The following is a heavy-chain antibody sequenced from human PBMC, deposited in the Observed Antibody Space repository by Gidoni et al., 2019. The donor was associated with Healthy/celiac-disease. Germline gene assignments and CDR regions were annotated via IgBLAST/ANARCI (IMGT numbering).Heavy chain of an antibody. CDR2: ISSSRSYI. Sequence: EVQLVASGGGLVKPGGSLRLSCAASGFTFNTYSMNWVRQAPGKGLEWVSSISSSRSYIYYADSVKGRFAISRDNAKNSLFLQMNSLRAEDTAVYYCARDARGGYGMDVWGQGTTVIVSS. D-gene: IGHD3-16*01. CDR1: GFTFNTYS. CDR3: ARDARGGYGMDV. V-gene: IGHV3-21*01. J-gene: IGHJ6*02.